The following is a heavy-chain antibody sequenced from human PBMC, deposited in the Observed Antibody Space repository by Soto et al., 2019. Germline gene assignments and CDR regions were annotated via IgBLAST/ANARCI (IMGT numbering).Heavy chain of an antibody. V-gene: IGHV3-21*01. Sequence: SGRSLRPSCPASGFTFRSSTMNWVRQAPGKGLEWASTISSNSAYISYTDALRGRFTISRDNAKSSLHLQLNSLRAEDTAVYYCTRDASRDSSARSWSDPWGPGSLVSVA. CDR3: TRDASRDSSARSWSDP. J-gene: IGHJ5*02. CDR2: ISSNSAYI. CDR1: GFTFRSST. D-gene: IGHD6-13*01.